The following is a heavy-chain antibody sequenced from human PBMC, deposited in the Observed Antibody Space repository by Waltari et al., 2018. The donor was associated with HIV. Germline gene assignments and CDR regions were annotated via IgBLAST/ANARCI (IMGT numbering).Heavy chain of an antibody. J-gene: IGHJ6*02. Sequence: QVQLVQSGAEVKKPGASVKVSCKASGYTFTSHYMHWVRQAPGQGLEWMGIITPSGVGTNYAHKFRGRVTLTRDTSTSTDYMELTSLGSDDTAVYYCARDMAVGDYYYGMDVWGQGTTVTVSS. D-gene: IGHD6-19*01. CDR3: ARDMAVGDYYYGMDV. CDR2: ITPSGVGT. CDR1: GYTFTSHY. V-gene: IGHV1-46*01.